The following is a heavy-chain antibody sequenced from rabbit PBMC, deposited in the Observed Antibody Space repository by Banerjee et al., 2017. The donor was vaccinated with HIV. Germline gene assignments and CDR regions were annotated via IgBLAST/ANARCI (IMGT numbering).Heavy chain of an antibody. CDR3: ARGGPSGYGGYGYVTEGYRL. J-gene: IGHJ4*01. D-gene: IGHD6-1*01. CDR2: IGAGSASA. V-gene: IGHV1S45*01. Sequence: QEQLEESGGDLVKPEGSLTLTCTASGFSFSSSYWICWVRQAPGKGLEWIACIGAGSASAYYATWAKGRFTISRTTTTVTLQLNSLTAADTATYFCARGGPSGYGGYGYVTEGYRLWGPGTLVTVS. CDR1: GFSFSSSYW.